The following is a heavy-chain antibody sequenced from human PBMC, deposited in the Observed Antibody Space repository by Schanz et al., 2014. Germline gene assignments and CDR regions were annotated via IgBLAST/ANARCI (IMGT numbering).Heavy chain of an antibody. V-gene: IGHV3-30*02. J-gene: IGHJ4*02. D-gene: IGHD5-18*01. CDR3: AKLDGYAYGSMGQEYFDY. Sequence: QVQLVESGGGVVQPGRSLRLSCAASGFTFSSYGMHWVRQAPGKGLEWVAFIHYDGTYKYYADSVKGRFTISRDNSENTLYLQMISLRAEDTAVYYCAKLDGYAYGSMGQEYFDYWGQGTLVAVSS. CDR1: GFTFSSYG. CDR2: IHYDGTYK.